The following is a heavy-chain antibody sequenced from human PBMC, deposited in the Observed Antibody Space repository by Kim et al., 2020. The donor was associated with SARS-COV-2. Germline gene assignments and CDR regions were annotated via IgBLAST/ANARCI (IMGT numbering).Heavy chain of an antibody. CDR2: IYYSGST. CDR3: ARVDSDDSNGYSTEYF. CDR1: GGSISSSSYY. Sequence: SETLSLTCTVSGGSISSSSYYWGWIRQPPGKGLEWFGSIYYSGSTYYYLSLKSRVTISVDTYKYYFSLNLRTVTAADTAVYYCARVDSDDSNGYSTEYF. D-gene: IGHD3-22*01. V-gene: IGHV4-39*07. J-gene: IGHJ1*01.